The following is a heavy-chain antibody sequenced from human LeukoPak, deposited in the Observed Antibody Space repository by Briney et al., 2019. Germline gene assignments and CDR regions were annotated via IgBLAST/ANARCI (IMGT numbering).Heavy chain of an antibody. CDR1: GGSISSYY. CDR2: IYYSGST. CDR3: ARGSAITMVRGVINWFDP. Sequence: PSETLSLTCTVSGGSISSYYWSWIRQPPGKGLEWIGYIYYSGSTNYNPSLKSRVTISVDTSKNQFSLKLSSVTAADTAVYYCARGSAITMVRGVINWFDPWGQGTLVTVSS. D-gene: IGHD3-10*01. V-gene: IGHV4-59*01. J-gene: IGHJ5*02.